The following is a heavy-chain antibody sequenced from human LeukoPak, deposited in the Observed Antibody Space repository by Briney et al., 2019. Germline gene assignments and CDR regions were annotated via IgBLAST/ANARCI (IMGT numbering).Heavy chain of an antibody. D-gene: IGHD6-13*01. J-gene: IGHJ5*02. Sequence: GGSLRLSCAASGFTFSSFGTHWVRQAPGKGLEWVAVIWSDGIKTYYGDSVKGRFTISRDTSRDTVYLRMNSLRAEDTAVYYCARDCDTNSRYSWFDPWGQGTLVTVSS. CDR1: GFTFSSFG. CDR2: IWSDGIKT. CDR3: ARDCDTNSRYSWFDP. V-gene: IGHV3-33*01.